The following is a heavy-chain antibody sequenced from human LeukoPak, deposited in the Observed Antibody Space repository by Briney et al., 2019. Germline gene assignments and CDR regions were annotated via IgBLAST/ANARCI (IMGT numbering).Heavy chain of an antibody. CDR3: AREGYSSSWLNWFDP. J-gene: IGHJ5*02. D-gene: IGHD6-13*01. V-gene: IGHV4-59*01. Sequence: SETLSLTRTVSGGSISSYYRSWIRQPPGKGLEWIGYIYYSGSTNYNPSLKSRVTISVDTSKNQFSLKLSSVTAADTAVYYCAREGYSSSWLNWFDPWGQGTLVTVSS. CDR2: IYYSGST. CDR1: GGSISSYY.